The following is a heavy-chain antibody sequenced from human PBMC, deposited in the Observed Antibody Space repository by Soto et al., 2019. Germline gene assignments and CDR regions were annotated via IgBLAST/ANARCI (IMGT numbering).Heavy chain of an antibody. D-gene: IGHD6-13*01. V-gene: IGHV4-39*07. CDR2: IYYSGST. Sequence: SETLSLTCTVSGGSISSSSYYWGWIRQPPGKGLEWIGSIYYSGSTYYNPSLKSRVTKSVDTSKNQFSLKLSSVTAADTAVYYCASSNIAAAGFYYYGMDVWGRGTTVTVSS. CDR3: ASSNIAAAGFYYYGMDV. J-gene: IGHJ6*02. CDR1: GGSISSSSYY.